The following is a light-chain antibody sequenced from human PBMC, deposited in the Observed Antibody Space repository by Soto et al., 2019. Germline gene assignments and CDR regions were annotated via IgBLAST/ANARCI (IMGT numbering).Light chain of an antibody. CDR3: QQRSNWPGT. CDR1: QSVSSS. Sequence: EMVLTQSPATLSLSPGERATLSCRASQSVSSSLAWYQQKPGQAPRLLIYDASNRATAIPARFSVSGSGSDFTLTTSSLEPEDFAVYYCQQRSNWPGTFGQGTKVEIK. J-gene: IGKJ1*01. V-gene: IGKV3-11*01. CDR2: DAS.